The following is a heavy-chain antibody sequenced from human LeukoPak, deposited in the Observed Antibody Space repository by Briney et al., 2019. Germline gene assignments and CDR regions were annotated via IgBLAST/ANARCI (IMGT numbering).Heavy chain of an antibody. V-gene: IGHV1-69*04. CDR1: GGTFSRNA. J-gene: IGHJ4*02. Sequence: ASVKVSCKASGGTFSRNAISWVRQAPEQGLEWMGRIIPILAIANYAQNFQGRATITADESTDTAYMELSRLRSDDTAVYHCAHYSGYDHGNDYWGQGTLVTVPS. D-gene: IGHD5-12*01. CDR2: IIPILAIA. CDR3: AHYSGYDHGNDY.